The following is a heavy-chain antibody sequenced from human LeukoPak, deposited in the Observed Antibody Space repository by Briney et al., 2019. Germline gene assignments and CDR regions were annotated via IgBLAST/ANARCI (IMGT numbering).Heavy chain of an antibody. J-gene: IGHJ4*02. D-gene: IGHD2-2*01. V-gene: IGHV3-33*01. Sequence: GRSLRLSCAASGFTFSSYGMHWVRQAPGKGLEWVAGIWYDGSNKYYADSVKGRFTISRDNSKNTLYLQMNSLRAEDTAVYYCARGYCSSTSCYAVDYWGQRTLVTVSS. CDR1: GFTFSSYG. CDR3: ARGYCSSTSCYAVDY. CDR2: IWYDGSNK.